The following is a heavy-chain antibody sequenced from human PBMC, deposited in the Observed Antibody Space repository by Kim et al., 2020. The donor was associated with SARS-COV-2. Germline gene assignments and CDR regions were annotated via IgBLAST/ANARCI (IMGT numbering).Heavy chain of an antibody. CDR2: TTNNGGDT. D-gene: IGHD1-1*01. CDR1: GFTFSNSA. CDR3: AKDPSTGIADAVDL. V-gene: IGHV3-23*01. Sequence: GGSLRLSCAASGFTFSNSAMNWVRQSPGKGLEWLSTTTNNGGDTHSADSVKGRFTISRDNSNNTLYLEMYSLRAEDTALYYCAKDPSTGIADAVDLRGQG. J-gene: IGHJ3*01.